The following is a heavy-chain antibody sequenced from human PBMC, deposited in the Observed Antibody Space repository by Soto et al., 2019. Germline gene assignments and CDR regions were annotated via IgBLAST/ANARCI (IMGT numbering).Heavy chain of an antibody. CDR3: ASSFTSSQWRYGMDV. CDR2: ISAYNGNT. CDR1: GYTFTSYG. Sequence: GASVKVSCKASGYTFTSYGISWVRQAPGQGLEWMGWISAYNGNTNYAQKLQGRVTMTTDTSTSTAYMELRSLRSDDTAVYYCASSFTSSQWRYGMDVWGQGTTVTLSS. J-gene: IGHJ6*02. D-gene: IGHD2-2*01. V-gene: IGHV1-18*01.